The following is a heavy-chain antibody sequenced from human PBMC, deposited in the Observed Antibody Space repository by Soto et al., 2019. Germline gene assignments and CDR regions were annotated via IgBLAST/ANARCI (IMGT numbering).Heavy chain of an antibody. CDR3: ATRLPTDY. CDR2: INHSGSA. J-gene: IGHJ4*02. D-gene: IGHD4-17*01. CDR1: GGSFSDHY. V-gene: IGHV4-34*01. Sequence: QVQLQQWGAGLLKPSETLSLTCAVYGGSFSDHYWSWIRQSPGKGVEWIGEINHSGSASHNPSLKSRVTLSVDRSKNHFSLKLSSVTAEDTAVYYCATRLPTDYWGRGTLVTVSS.